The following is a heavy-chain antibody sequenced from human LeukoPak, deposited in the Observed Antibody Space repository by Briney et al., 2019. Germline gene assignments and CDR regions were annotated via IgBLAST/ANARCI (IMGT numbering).Heavy chain of an antibody. CDR2: ISYDGSNE. D-gene: IGHD1-1*01. Sequence: PGGSLRLSCAGSGFTFSNHGMNRVRQAPGKGLERVAVISYDGSNEYYADSVKGRFTISRDNSKNALYLQMNSLRAEDTAVYYRAKDHITTWTAFDYWGQGTLVTVSS. CDR1: GFTFSNHG. J-gene: IGHJ4*02. CDR3: AKDHITTWTAFDY. V-gene: IGHV3-30*18.